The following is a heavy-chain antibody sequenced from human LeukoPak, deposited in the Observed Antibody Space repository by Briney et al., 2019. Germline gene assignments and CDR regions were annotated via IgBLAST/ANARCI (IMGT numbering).Heavy chain of an antibody. J-gene: IGHJ4*02. Sequence: GASVKVSCKASGGTFSSYAISWVRQAPGQGLEWMGTIFPVFGTASYAQKFQGRVTITADVSTNTVYMDLGSLGSEDTAIYYCARPSPYDSSSPFDYWGLGTLVTVSS. CDR3: ARPSPYDSSSPFDY. V-gene: IGHV1-69*13. CDR2: IFPVFGTA. D-gene: IGHD3-22*01. CDR1: GGTFSSYA.